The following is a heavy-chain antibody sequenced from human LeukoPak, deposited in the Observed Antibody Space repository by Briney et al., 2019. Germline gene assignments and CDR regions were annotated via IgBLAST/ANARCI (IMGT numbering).Heavy chain of an antibody. CDR1: GFIFRNYG. J-gene: IGHJ4*02. Sequence: GGSLRLSCAVSGFIFRNYGMHWVRQTPGKGLEWVAFIQSDGSKKYYADSVKGRFTISRDNSKNTLYLQMDSLRAEDTAVFYCAKDKGSNWYDGTDYWGQGTLVTVSS. CDR3: AKDKGSNWYDGTDY. D-gene: IGHD6-13*01. CDR2: IQSDGSKK. V-gene: IGHV3-30*02.